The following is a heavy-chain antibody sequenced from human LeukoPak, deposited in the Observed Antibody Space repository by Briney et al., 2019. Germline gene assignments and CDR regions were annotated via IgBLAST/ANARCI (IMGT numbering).Heavy chain of an antibody. CDR1: GFTFSSYE. CDR2: ISSSGSTI. D-gene: IGHD3-10*01. J-gene: IGHJ4*02. CDR3: ARSGPSVLWSKSFDY. V-gene: IGHV3-48*03. Sequence: AGGSLRLSCAASGFTFSSYEMNWVRQAPGKGLEWVSYISSSGSTIYYADSVKGRFTISRDNSKNTLFLQMDNLRADDTATYYCARSGPSVLWSKSFDYWGQGALVTVSS.